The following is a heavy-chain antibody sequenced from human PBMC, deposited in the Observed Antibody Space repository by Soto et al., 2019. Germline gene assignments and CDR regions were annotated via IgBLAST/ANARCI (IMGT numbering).Heavy chain of an antibody. CDR1: GYSFTNYY. CDR2: INPSGGTT. V-gene: IGHV1-46*01. D-gene: IGHD6-13*01. CDR3: ARETPSAAAAYYYYGLDV. J-gene: IGHJ6*02. Sequence: QMQLVQSGAEVKKPGASVKVSCKASGYSFTNYYMHWVRQAPGQGLEWMGIINPSGGTTRYARKFQGRITMTSDTSTSTVYMEVSSLSSEDTAVYYCARETPSAAAAYYYYGLDVWGQGTTVTVPS.